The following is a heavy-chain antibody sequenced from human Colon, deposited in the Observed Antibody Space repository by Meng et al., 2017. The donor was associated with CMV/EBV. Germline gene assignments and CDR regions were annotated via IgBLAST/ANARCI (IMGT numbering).Heavy chain of an antibody. J-gene: IGHJ4*02. CDR3: AGIAYDYGDRHFAY. Sequence: LSLTCAASGFTFDRYTMAWVRQAPGKGLEWVSSISSTGTFIHYADSLEGRFTIARDNTKTSLYLQMDTLRAEDTAVYYCAGIAYDYGDRHFAYWGQGALVTVSS. D-gene: IGHD4-17*01. V-gene: IGHV3-21*01. CDR2: ISSTGTFI. CDR1: GFTFDRYT.